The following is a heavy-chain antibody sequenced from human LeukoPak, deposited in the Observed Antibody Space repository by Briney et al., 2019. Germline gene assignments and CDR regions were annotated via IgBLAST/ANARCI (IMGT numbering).Heavy chain of an antibody. D-gene: IGHD1-1*01. Sequence: PGGSLRLSCAASGFTFSSYGMHWVRQAPGKGLEWVAFIRYDGSNKYYADSVKGRFTISRDNSKNTLYLQMNSLRAEDTAVYYCAKDPVYLGNGDWFDPWGQGTLVTVSS. V-gene: IGHV3-30*02. CDR3: AKDPVYLGNGDWFDP. CDR1: GFTFSSYG. J-gene: IGHJ5*02. CDR2: IRYDGSNK.